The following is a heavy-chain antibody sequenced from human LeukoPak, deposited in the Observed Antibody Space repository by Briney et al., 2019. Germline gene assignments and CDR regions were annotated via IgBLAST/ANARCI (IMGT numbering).Heavy chain of an antibody. CDR1: GFTLGDYA. D-gene: IGHD5-24*01. J-gene: IGHJ4*02. CDR2: IRSKAYGGTT. CDR3: TRSGWDGYNLDY. Sequence: PGGSLRLSCTASGFTLGDYAMSWFRQAPGKGLEWVGFIRSKAYGGTTEYAASVKGRFTISRDDSKSIAYLQMNSLKTEDTAVYYCTRSGWDGYNLDYWGQGTLVTVSS. V-gene: IGHV3-49*03.